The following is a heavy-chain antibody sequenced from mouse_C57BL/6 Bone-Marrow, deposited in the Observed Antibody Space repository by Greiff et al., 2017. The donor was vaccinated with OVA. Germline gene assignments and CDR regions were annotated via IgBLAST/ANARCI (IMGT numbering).Heavy chain of an antibody. J-gene: IGHJ2*01. Sequence: QVQLQQPGAELRPGSSVKLSCKASGYTFTSYWMDWVKQRPGQGLEWIGNIYPSDSETHYNQKFKDKATLTVDKSSSAAYMQLSSLTSEDSAVYYCATDYWGQGTTLTVSS. CDR1: GYTFTSYW. CDR2: IYPSDSET. V-gene: IGHV1-61*01. CDR3: ATDY.